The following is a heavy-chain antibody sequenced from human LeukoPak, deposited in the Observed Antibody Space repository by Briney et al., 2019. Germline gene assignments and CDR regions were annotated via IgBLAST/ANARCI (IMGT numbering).Heavy chain of an antibody. Sequence: GGSLRLSCAASGFSFSSYWMSWVRQALGKGLEWVANINEDGSERYSVDSVKGRFTMSRDNSKNTLYLQMNSLRAEDTAVYYCAKDDSGSGSYYNGGFAYWGQGTLVTVSS. J-gene: IGHJ4*02. V-gene: IGHV3-7*01. CDR3: AKDDSGSGSYYNGGFAY. CDR2: INEDGSER. CDR1: GFSFSSYW. D-gene: IGHD3-10*01.